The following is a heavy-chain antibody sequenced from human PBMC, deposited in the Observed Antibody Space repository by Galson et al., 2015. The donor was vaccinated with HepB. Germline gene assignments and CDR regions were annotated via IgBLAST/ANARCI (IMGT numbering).Heavy chain of an antibody. CDR2: IRTNADGGTT. CDR3: TTVTFSYDNSGFYVIDY. J-gene: IGHJ4*02. CDR1: AFAFTDAW. Sequence: SLRLSCAASAFAFTDAWMNWVRQAPGKGLEWVAHIRTNADGGTTDYAAPVKGRFTISRDDSKNILYLQMNSLKTEDTAVYYCTTVTFSYDNSGFYVIDYWGQGALVAVSS. D-gene: IGHD3-22*01. V-gene: IGHV3-15*01.